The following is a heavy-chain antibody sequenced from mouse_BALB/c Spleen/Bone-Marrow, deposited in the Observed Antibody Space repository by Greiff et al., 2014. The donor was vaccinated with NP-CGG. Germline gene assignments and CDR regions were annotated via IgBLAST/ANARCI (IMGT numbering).Heavy chain of an antibody. J-gene: IGHJ3*01. CDR3: ARNGNYGAWFAY. Sequence: VQLKQSGAELVKPGASVKLSCTASGFNIKDTYMHWGKQRPEQGLEWIGRIDPENGNTKDDPRFQGKATITADTSSNTAYLQLSSLTSEDTAVYYCARNGNYGAWFAYWGQGTLVTVSA. V-gene: IGHV14-3*02. CDR2: IDPENGNT. CDR1: GFNIKDTY. D-gene: IGHD2-1*01.